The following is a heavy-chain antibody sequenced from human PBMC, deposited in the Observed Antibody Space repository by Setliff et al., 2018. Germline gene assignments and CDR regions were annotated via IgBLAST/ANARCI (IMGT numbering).Heavy chain of an antibody. CDR1: GGSISSGSYY. V-gene: IGHV4-61*02. Sequence: SETLSLTCTVSGGSISSGSYYWSWIRQPAGKGLEWIGRIYTSGSTNYNPSLKSRVTISVDTSKNQFSLKLSSVTAAETAVYYCARHPHYDSSGYRDYWGQGTLVTVSS. J-gene: IGHJ4*02. D-gene: IGHD3-22*01. CDR3: ARHPHYDSSGYRDY. CDR2: IYTSGST.